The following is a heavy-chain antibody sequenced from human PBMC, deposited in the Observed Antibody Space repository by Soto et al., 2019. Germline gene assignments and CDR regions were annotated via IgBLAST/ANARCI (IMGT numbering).Heavy chain of an antibody. CDR3: ARDHGDGITFE. CDR1: GYTFTSYA. CDR2: ISAYNGNT. V-gene: IGHV1-18*01. D-gene: IGHD3-16*01. J-gene: IGHJ4*02. Sequence: ASVKVSCKASGYTFTSYAISWVRQAPGQGLEWMGWISAYNGNTKYAQKLQGRVTMTTGTSTSTAYMELRSLRSDGTAVYYCARDHGDGITFEWGQGTLVTVSS.